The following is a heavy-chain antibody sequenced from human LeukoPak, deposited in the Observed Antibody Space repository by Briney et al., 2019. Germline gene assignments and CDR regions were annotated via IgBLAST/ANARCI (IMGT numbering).Heavy chain of an antibody. J-gene: IGHJ4*02. CDR3: AKVSPNYYDSSGYYSD. D-gene: IGHD3-22*01. Sequence: GGSLRLSCAASGFTFSSYAMSWVRQAPGKGLEWVSAISGSGGSTYYADSVKGRFTISRDNSKNTLYLQMNSLRAEDTAVYYCAKVSPNYYDSSGYYSDWGQGTLATVSS. CDR2: ISGSGGST. V-gene: IGHV3-23*01. CDR1: GFTFSSYA.